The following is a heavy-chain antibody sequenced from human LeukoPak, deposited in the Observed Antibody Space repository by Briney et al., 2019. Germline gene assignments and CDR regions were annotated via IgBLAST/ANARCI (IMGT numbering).Heavy chain of an antibody. CDR3: ARHAGRGDAFDI. J-gene: IGHJ3*02. V-gene: IGHV5-10-1*01. Sequence: GESLRISCKGSGYSFTSYWISRVRQMPGRGLEWMGTVDPTDSYSTYSPSFQGHVTISADKSISTAYLQWSSLKASDTAMYSCARHAGRGDAFDIWGQGTMVTVSS. D-gene: IGHD3-10*01. CDR1: GYSFTSYW. CDR2: VDPTDSYS.